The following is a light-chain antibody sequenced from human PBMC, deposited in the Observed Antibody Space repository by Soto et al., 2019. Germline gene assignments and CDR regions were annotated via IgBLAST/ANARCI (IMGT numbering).Light chain of an antibody. CDR2: GAS. Sequence: EIVLTQSPGTLSLSPGERATLSCRASQSVSNRYLAWYQQKPGQAPRVLIYGASSRATGIPDRFSGSGSGTDFTLTISRLDPEDFAVYYCQQYGSSPRTFGQGTKVEIK. CDR1: QSVSNRY. CDR3: QQYGSSPRT. J-gene: IGKJ1*01. V-gene: IGKV3-20*01.